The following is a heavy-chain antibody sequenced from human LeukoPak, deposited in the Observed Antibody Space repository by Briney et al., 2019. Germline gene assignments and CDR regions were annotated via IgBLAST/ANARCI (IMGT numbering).Heavy chain of an antibody. CDR3: ARVQWLVHSYYFDY. J-gene: IGHJ4*02. Sequence: GGSLRLSCAASGFTFSSYWMSWIRQAPGKGLEWVSYISSSGSTIYYADSVKGRFTISRDNAKNSLYLQMNSLRAEDTAVYYCARVQWLVHSYYFDYWGQGTLVTVSS. V-gene: IGHV3-11*01. CDR1: GFTFSSYW. CDR2: ISSSGSTI. D-gene: IGHD6-19*01.